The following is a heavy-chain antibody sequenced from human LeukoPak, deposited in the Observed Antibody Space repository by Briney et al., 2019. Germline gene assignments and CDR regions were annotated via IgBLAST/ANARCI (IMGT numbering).Heavy chain of an antibody. Sequence: ASVKVSCKVHGDTVSELSIHWVRQVPGKGLEWMGGFDAEEVEIVYAQKFQGRITMTEDTCTDTVQMDLSRLRFDDKAFYYCATNKAADDIERGEGTLEIWGQGTMVIVSS. CDR1: GDTVSELS. J-gene: IGHJ3*02. V-gene: IGHV1-24*01. CDR2: FDAEEVEI. D-gene: IGHD6-13*01. CDR3: ATNKAADDIERGEGTLEI.